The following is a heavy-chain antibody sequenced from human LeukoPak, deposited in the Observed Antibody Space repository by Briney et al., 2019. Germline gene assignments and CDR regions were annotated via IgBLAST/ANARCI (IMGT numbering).Heavy chain of an antibody. CDR2: IYSGGTT. CDR1: GFTVSTNC. Sequence: PGGSLRLSCAASGFTVSTNCMTWVRQAPGKGLEWVSTIYSGGTTYYAHSVIGLFNVSRHNSRNTLQLQMKSLRAEDTAGYYGAKVDTVRAYYFDLWGRRTLVTVSS. CDR3: AKVDTVRAYYFDL. J-gene: IGHJ4*02. V-gene: IGHV3-53*04. D-gene: IGHD5-18*01.